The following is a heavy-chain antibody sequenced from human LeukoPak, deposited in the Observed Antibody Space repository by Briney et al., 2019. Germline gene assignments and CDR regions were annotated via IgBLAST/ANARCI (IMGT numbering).Heavy chain of an antibody. D-gene: IGHD2-2*01. Sequence: PGGSLRLSCAASGVTLRNYAMTWIRQAPGKGLEWVSAISGSGGSTYYADSVKGRFTISRDNSKNTLYLQMNSLRAEDTAVYYCAKWGGVVVPAAPIDYWGQGTLVTVSS. V-gene: IGHV3-23*01. CDR3: AKWGGVVVPAAPIDY. CDR2: ISGSGGST. J-gene: IGHJ4*02. CDR1: GVTLRNYA.